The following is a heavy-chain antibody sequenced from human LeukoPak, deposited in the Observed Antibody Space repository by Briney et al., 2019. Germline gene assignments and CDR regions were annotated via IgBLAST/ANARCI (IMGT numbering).Heavy chain of an antibody. Sequence: SGGSLRLSCAASGFTFSSYAMSWVRQAPGKGLEWVSAISGSGGSTYYADSVKGRFTISRDNSKNTLYLQMNSLRAEDTAVHYCARDNQLAVAGRVFSWFDPWGQGTLVTVSS. V-gene: IGHV3-23*01. CDR2: ISGSGGST. CDR1: GFTFSSYA. D-gene: IGHD6-19*01. CDR3: ARDNQLAVAGRVFSWFDP. J-gene: IGHJ5*02.